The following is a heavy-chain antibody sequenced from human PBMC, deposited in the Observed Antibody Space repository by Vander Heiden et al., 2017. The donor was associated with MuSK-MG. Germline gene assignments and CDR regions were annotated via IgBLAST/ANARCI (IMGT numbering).Heavy chain of an antibody. CDR3: ARDESRASRPLGRV. CDR2: ISSSSSYI. D-gene: IGHD2-21*01. CDR1: GFTFSSYS. J-gene: IGHJ4*02. V-gene: IGHV3-21*01. Sequence: EVQLVESGGGLVKPGGSLRLSCAAPGFTFSSYSMNWVTQAPGKGLQCVSLISSSSSYIYYADAEKGRFTISRDNAKNSLYLQIQRLRGEETAVYFCARDESRASRPLGRVWGQVTLVTVSS.